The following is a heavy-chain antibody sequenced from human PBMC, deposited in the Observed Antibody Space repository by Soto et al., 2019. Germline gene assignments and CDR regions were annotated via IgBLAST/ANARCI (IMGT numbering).Heavy chain of an antibody. CDR3: ARSNWGSRAYKFSNDGLDI. Sequence: QVQLVESGGGVVQPGRSLRLSCAAAGFAFSSYGMHWVRQAPGKELEWVAVIGNDGGNKYYADSVKGRFTISRDQSKSTLYLQMDTLRAEDTAVYYCARSNWGSRAYKFSNDGLDIWGQGTKVTVSS. D-gene: IGHD1-1*01. CDR2: IGNDGGNK. V-gene: IGHV3-33*01. CDR1: GFAFSSYG. J-gene: IGHJ3*02.